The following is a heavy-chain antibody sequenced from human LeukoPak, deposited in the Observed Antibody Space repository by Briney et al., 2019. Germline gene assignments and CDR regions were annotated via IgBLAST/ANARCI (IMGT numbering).Heavy chain of an antibody. Sequence: GASVKVSCKASGYTFTSYDLNWVRQATGQGPEWMGWMNPGSGNTGYEQRFQGRVTMTRDTSINTAYLELSSLTSGDTAVYYCAAHTYYYSSGSFAYWGQGTLVTVSS. D-gene: IGHD3-10*01. J-gene: IGHJ4*02. CDR1: GYTFTSYD. CDR3: AAHTYYYSSGSFAY. V-gene: IGHV1-8*02. CDR2: MNPGSGNT.